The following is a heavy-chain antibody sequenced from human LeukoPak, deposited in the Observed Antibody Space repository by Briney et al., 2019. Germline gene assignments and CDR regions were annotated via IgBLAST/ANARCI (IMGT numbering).Heavy chain of an antibody. V-gene: IGHV3-11*06. Sequence: GGSLRLSCAVSGFTFSDYSVSWIRQAPGKGLEWVASMSSSNTYTSYSDSVTGRFTISRDNARNSMHLQMNSLRAEDTAVYYCARGGDGAWSHYYYGMDVWGQGTTVTVS. CDR1: GFTFSDYS. J-gene: IGHJ6*02. CDR2: MSSSNTYT. D-gene: IGHD3-10*01. CDR3: ARGGDGAWSHYYYGMDV.